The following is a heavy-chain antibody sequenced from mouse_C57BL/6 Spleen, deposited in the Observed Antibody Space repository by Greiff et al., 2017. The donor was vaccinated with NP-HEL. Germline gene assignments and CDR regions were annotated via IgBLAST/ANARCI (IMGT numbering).Heavy chain of an antibody. D-gene: IGHD1-1*01. V-gene: IGHV1-77*01. J-gene: IGHJ4*01. CDR1: GYTFTDYY. Sequence: VQLQQSGAELVKPGASVKISCKASGYTFTDYYINWVKQRPGQGLEWIGKIGPGRGSTYYNEKFKGKATLTADKSSSTAYMQLSSLTSEDSAVYFCAKDYGSSYGAMDYWGQGTSVTVSS. CDR3: AKDYGSSYGAMDY. CDR2: IGPGRGST.